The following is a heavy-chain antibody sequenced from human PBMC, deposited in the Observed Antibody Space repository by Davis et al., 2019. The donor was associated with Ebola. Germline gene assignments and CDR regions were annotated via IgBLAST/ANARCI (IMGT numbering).Heavy chain of an antibody. D-gene: IGHD6-13*01. CDR3: ASSSREGNYYYYYGMDV. CDR2: ISSSSSTI. V-gene: IGHV3-48*02. J-gene: IGHJ6*02. Sequence: GGSLRLSCAASGFTFSSYSMNWVRQAPGKGLEWVSYISSSSSTIYYADSVKGRFTISRDNAKNSLYLQMNSLRDEDTAVYYCASSSREGNYYYYYGMDVWGQGTTVTVSS. CDR1: GFTFSSYS.